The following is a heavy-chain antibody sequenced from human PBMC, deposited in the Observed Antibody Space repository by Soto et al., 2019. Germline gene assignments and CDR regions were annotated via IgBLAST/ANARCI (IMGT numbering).Heavy chain of an antibody. CDR1: GYTFTDFD. CDR2: MSPSTGNT. CDR3: ARYFDPLDV. V-gene: IGHV1-8*01. J-gene: IGHJ6*02. Sequence: QVHLVQSGAVLKKPGASVKVSCKASGYTFTDFDINWVRQAPGQGLEWMGWMSPSTGNTGYAQKFEGRVSMTADTSISTAYMELGGLRSDDTAVYYCARYFDPLDVWGQGTTVGVSS. D-gene: IGHD3-9*01.